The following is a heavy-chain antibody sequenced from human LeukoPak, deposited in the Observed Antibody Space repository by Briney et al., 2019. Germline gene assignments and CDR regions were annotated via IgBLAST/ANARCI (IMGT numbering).Heavy chain of an antibody. CDR3: ARVFLLQWELNSDY. Sequence: PGGSLRLSCAASGLTFSSYSMNWVRQAPGKGLEWVSYISSSSSTIYYADSVKGRFTISRDNAKNSLYLQMNSLRAEDTAVYYCARVFLLQWELNSDYWGQGTLVTVSS. CDR2: ISSSSSTI. V-gene: IGHV3-48*01. J-gene: IGHJ4*02. CDR1: GLTFSSYS. D-gene: IGHD1-26*01.